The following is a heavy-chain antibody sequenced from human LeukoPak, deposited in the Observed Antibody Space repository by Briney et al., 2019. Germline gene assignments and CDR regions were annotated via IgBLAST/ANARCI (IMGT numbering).Heavy chain of an antibody. CDR1: DGSFSGYY. D-gene: IGHD1-1*01. V-gene: IGHV4-34*01. CDR3: AGGRVGTGTTNPRRAMDV. CDR2: VSHSGST. Sequence: SETLSLTCAVYDGSFSGYYWGWIRQPPGKGLEWIGEVSHSGSTNSNPSLKSRVTMSVDTSRNRFTLKLSSVTAADMAVYYCAGGRVGTGTTNPRRAMDVWGKETAVTVSS. J-gene: IGHJ6*03.